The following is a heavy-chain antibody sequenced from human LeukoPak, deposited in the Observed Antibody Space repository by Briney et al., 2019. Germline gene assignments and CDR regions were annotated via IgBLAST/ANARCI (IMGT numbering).Heavy chain of an antibody. D-gene: IGHD3-22*01. CDR1: GYNFTGYY. CDR3: ASEYDSSGYYLY. V-gene: IGHV1-2*02. CDR2: INPNSGGT. J-gene: IGHJ4*02. Sequence: ASVKVSCKASGYNFTGYYMHWVRQAPGQGLEWMGWINPNSGGTNYAQKFQGRVTMTRDTSISTAYMELSRLRSDDTAVYYCASEYDSSGYYLYWGQGTLVTVSS.